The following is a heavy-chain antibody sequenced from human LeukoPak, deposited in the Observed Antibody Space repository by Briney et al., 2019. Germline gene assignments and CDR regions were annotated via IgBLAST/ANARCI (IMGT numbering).Heavy chain of an antibody. CDR2: IYYSGST. Sequence: SETLSLTRTVSGDSVNSGSYYWGWIRQPPGKGLDWIGSIYYSGSTYYNPSLKSRVTISVDTSNNQFSLKLSSVTAADTAVYYCARDDRYYYYAMDVWGQGTTVTVSS. CDR1: GDSVNSGSYY. CDR3: ARDDRYYYYAMDV. V-gene: IGHV4-39*07. J-gene: IGHJ6*02.